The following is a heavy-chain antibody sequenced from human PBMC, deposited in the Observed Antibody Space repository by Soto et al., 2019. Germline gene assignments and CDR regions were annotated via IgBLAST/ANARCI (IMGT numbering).Heavy chain of an antibody. V-gene: IGHV1-69*13. Sequence: SVKVSCKLSGGTFSSYAISWVRQAPGQGLEWMGGIIPIFGTANYAQKFQGRVTITADESTSTAYMELSSLRSEDTAVYYCARDLPLSVVANDAFVIWGKGPMVTVSS. CDR2: IIPIFGTA. CDR1: GGTFSSYA. CDR3: ARDLPLSVVANDAFVI. J-gene: IGHJ3*02. D-gene: IGHD5-12*01.